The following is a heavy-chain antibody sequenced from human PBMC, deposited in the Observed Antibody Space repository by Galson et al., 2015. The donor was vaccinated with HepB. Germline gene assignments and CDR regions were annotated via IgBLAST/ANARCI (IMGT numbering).Heavy chain of an antibody. CDR2: ISGSGGST. CDR1: GFTFSNYA. J-gene: IGHJ4*02. D-gene: IGHD3-16*01. V-gene: IGHV3-23*01. CDR3: AKEVRQGYNSLGELDH. Sequence: SLRLSCAAPGFTFSNYAMSWVRQSPGKGLEWVSAISGSGGSTYYADSVKGRFTISRDNSKNTLYLQMNSLRAEDTAVYYCAKEVRQGYNSLGELDHWGQGTLVTVSS.